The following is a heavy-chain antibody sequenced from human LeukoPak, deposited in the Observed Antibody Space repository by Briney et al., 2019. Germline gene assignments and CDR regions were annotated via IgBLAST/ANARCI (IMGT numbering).Heavy chain of an antibody. V-gene: IGHV3-33*01. Sequence: GGSLRLSCAASGFTFSSYGMHWVRQAPGKGLEWVAVIWYDGSNKYYADSVKGRFTISRDDSKNTLYLQMNSLRAEDTAVYYCARDPRYWDWFDPWGQGTLVTVSS. J-gene: IGHJ5*02. CDR1: GFTFSSYG. D-gene: IGHD1-14*01. CDR2: IWYDGSNK. CDR3: ARDPRYWDWFDP.